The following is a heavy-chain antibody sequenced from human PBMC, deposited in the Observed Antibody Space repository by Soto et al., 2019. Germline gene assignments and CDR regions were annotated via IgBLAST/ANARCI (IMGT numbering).Heavy chain of an antibody. CDR2: IYYSGST. V-gene: IGHV4-31*03. CDR1: GGSISSGGYY. Sequence: ASETLSLTCTVSGGSISSGGYYWSWIRQHPGKGLEWIGYIYYSGSTYYNPSLKSRVTISVDTSKNQFSLKLTSVTAADTAVYYCARTTYSTRWYFDYWGQGTLVTVSS. D-gene: IGHD6-13*01. CDR3: ARTTYSTRWYFDY. J-gene: IGHJ4*02.